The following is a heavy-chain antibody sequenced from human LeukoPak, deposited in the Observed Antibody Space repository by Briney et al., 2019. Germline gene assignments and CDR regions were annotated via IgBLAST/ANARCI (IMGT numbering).Heavy chain of an antibody. CDR1: GFTFSSYS. V-gene: IGHV3-21*04. CDR2: ISSSSSYI. Sequence: GGSLRLSCAASGFTFSSYSMNWVRQAPGKGLEWVSSISSSSSYIYYADSVKGRFTISRDNAKNSLYLQMNSLRAEDTAVYYCAKCRDSSPEVYYYYGMDVWGQVTTVTVSS. CDR3: AKCRDSSPEVYYYYGMDV. J-gene: IGHJ6*02. D-gene: IGHD6-19*01.